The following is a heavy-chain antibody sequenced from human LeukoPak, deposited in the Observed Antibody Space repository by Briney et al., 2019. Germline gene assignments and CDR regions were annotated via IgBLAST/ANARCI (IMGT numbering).Heavy chain of an antibody. CDR1: GGSISSSSYY. V-gene: IGHV4-39*07. J-gene: IGHJ3*02. CDR2: IYYSGST. D-gene: IGHD3-22*01. CDR3: ARITYYYDSSGYWDAFDI. Sequence: PSETLSLTCTVSGGSISSSSYYWGWIRQPPGKGLEWIGSIYYSGSTYYNPSLKSRVTISVDTSKNQFSLKLSSVTAADTAVYYCARITYYYDSSGYWDAFDIWGQGTMVTVSS.